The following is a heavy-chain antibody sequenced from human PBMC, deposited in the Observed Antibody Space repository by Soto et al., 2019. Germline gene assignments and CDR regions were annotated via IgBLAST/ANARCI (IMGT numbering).Heavy chain of an antibody. Sequence: SQTLSLTCAISGDSVSSNSVAWNWIRQSPARGLEWLGRTYYRSKWYNDYAVSMKSRISINPDTSKNQFSLQMNSLGVEDTAMYYCARDDDYEGNGLDYWGQGTLVTVSS. CDR2: TYYRSKWYN. CDR3: ARDDDYEGNGLDY. J-gene: IGHJ4*02. V-gene: IGHV6-1*01. CDR1: GDSVSSNSVA. D-gene: IGHD4-17*01.